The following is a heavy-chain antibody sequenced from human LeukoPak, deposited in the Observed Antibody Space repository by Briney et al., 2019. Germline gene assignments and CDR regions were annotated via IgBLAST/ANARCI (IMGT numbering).Heavy chain of an antibody. V-gene: IGHV3-48*02. CDR3: ARDRAGTTDY. CDR2: ITSSGNTI. J-gene: IGHJ4*02. Sequence: GRSLRLSCAASGFTFSGYSMNWVRQAPGKGLECVSYITSSGNTIYYADSVKGRFSISRDNARNSLYLQMNSLRDEDTAVYYCARDRAGTTDYWGQGTLVTVSS. D-gene: IGHD1-1*01. CDR1: GFTFSGYS.